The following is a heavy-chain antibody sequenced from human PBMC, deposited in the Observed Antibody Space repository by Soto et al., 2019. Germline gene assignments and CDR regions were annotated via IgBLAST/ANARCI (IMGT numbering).Heavy chain of an antibody. CDR1: YGSISSYY. V-gene: IGHV4-59*12. CDR3: AKPLRSAYYTDYYGVDV. CDR2: IYYSGST. J-gene: IGHJ6*02. Sequence: PSETLSLTCTVSYGSISSYYWSWIRQPPGKGLEWIGEIYYSGSTKYNPSLKSRVTISVDTSKNQFSLNLSSVTAADTAVYYCAKPLRSAYYTDYYGVDVWGQGTTVTVSS. D-gene: IGHD3-3*01.